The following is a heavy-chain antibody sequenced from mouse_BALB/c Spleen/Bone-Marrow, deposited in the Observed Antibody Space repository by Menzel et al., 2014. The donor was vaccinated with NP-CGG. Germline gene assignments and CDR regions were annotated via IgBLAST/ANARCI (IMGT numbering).Heavy chain of an antibody. J-gene: IGHJ3*01. CDR3: ARGLRAY. V-gene: IGHV1-80*01. CDR1: GYAFSTYW. Sequence: VQVVESGAELVRPGSSVKISCKASGYAFSTYWMNWVKRRPGQGLEWIGQIYPGDGDTNYNGKFKGKATLTADKSSSTAYMQLSSLTSEDSAIYFCARGLRAYWGQGTLVTVSA. CDR2: IYPGDGDT.